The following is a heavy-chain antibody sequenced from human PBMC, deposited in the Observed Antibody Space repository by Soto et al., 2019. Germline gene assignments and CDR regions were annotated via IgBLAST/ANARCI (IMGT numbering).Heavy chain of an antibody. D-gene: IGHD5-12*01. Sequence: ASVKVSCKSSGYTFTSYYMHWVRQAPGQGLEWMGIINPSGGSTSYAQKFQGRVTMTRDTSTSTVYMELSSLRSEDTAVYYCARGWLPHLSWFDPWGQGTLVTAPQ. CDR1: GYTFTSYY. CDR3: ARGWLPHLSWFDP. CDR2: INPSGGST. J-gene: IGHJ5*02. V-gene: IGHV1-46*01.